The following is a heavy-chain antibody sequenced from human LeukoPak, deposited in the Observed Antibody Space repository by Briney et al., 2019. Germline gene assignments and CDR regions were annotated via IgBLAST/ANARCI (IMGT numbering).Heavy chain of an antibody. J-gene: IGHJ4*02. CDR3: ARVRGLAYFIDY. CDR1: GFTFSIHW. Sequence: GGSLRLSCAASGFTFSIHWRHWVRQVPGKGLVWVARVNTDGSSTTYADSVKGRFTISRDNAKDTLYLQMNTLRAEDTATYYCARVRGLAYFIDYCSQGTLVTVSS. V-gene: IGHV3-74*03. CDR2: VNTDGSST. D-gene: IGHD2/OR15-2a*01.